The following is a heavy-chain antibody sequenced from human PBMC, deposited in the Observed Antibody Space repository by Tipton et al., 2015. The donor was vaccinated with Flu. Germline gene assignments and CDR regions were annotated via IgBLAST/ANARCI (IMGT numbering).Heavy chain of an antibody. CDR1: GYTFTGYY. Sequence: QLVQSGAEVKKPGASVKVSCKASGYTFTGYYIVWVRQAPGQGLECLGRINPNIGGSHYAQKFQGRVTMTRDTSISTVYMEVSGLRSDETAMYYCARGADDSGDACDIWGQGTMVTVSS. V-gene: IGHV1-2*06. D-gene: IGHD4/OR15-4a*01. CDR2: INPNIGGS. CDR3: ARGADDSGDACDI. J-gene: IGHJ3*02.